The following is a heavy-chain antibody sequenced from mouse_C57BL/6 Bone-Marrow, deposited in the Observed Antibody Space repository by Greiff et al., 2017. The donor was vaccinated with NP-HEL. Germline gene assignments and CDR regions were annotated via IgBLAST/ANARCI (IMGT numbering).Heavy chain of an antibody. V-gene: IGHV1-55*01. Sequence: QVQLQQPGAELVKPGASVKMSCKASGYTFTSYWITWVKQRPGQGLEWIGDIYPGSGSTNYNEKFKSKATLTVDTSSSTAYMQLSSLTSEDSAVYYCARGVYYDYTWFADWGQGTLVTVSA. CDR2: IYPGSGST. D-gene: IGHD2-4*01. CDR3: ARGVYYDYTWFAD. CDR1: GYTFTSYW. J-gene: IGHJ3*01.